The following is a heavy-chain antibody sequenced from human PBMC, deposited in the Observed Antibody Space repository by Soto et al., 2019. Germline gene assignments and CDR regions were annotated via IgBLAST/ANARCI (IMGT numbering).Heavy chain of an antibody. D-gene: IGHD3-16*01. CDR2: MYHSGST. CDR3: ARGWGLVFDY. Sequence: SETLSLTCAVSGDSISSPTWWTWVRQPPGRGLEWIGEMYHSGSTNYKSSLKSRVTISVDKSKNLFSLKLSSVTAADTAVYYCARGWGLVFDYWGQGTLVTVSS. CDR1: GDSISSPTW. J-gene: IGHJ4*02. V-gene: IGHV4-4*02.